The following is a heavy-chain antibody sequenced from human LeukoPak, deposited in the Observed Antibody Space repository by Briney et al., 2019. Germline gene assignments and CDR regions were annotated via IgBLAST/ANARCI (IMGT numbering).Heavy chain of an antibody. CDR1: GFTFSSYG. CDR2: ISYDGSNK. J-gene: IGHJ3*01. Sequence: GRSLRLSGAASGFTFSSYGMHWVRQAPGKGLEWVAVISYDGSNKYYADSVKGRFTISRDNSKNTLYLQMNSLRAEDTAVYYCAKGTAMVWGQGTMVTVSS. D-gene: IGHD5-18*01. V-gene: IGHV3-30*18. CDR3: AKGTAMV.